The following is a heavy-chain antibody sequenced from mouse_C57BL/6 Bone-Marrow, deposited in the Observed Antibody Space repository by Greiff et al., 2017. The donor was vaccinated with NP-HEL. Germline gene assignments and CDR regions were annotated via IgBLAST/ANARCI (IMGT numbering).Heavy chain of an antibody. CDR3: ARELGRGY. D-gene: IGHD4-1*01. V-gene: IGHV1-64*01. CDR2: IHPNSGST. J-gene: IGHJ2*01. CDR1: GYTFTSYW. Sequence: VKLQQPGAELVKPGASVKLSCKASGYTFTSYWMHWVKQRPGQGLEWIGMIHPNSGSTNYNEKFKSKATLTVDKSSSTAYMQLSSLTSEDSAVYYCARELGRGYWGQGTTLTVSS.